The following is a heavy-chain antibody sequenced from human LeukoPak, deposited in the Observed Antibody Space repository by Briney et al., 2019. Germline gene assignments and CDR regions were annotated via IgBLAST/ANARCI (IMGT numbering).Heavy chain of an antibody. D-gene: IGHD3-9*01. Sequence: ASVKVSCKASGYTFTSYDINWVRQATGQGLEWMGWMNPNSGNTGYAQKFQGRVTMTRNTSISTAYMELSSLRSEDTAVYYCARGPPYYDILTGFGWVDPWGQGTLVTVSS. CDR2: MNPNSGNT. J-gene: IGHJ5*02. CDR1: GYTFTSYD. CDR3: ARGPPYYDILTGFGWVDP. V-gene: IGHV1-8*01.